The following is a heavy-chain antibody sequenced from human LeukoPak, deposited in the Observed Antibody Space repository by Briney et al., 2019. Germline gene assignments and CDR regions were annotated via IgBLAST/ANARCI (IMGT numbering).Heavy chain of an antibody. CDR2: LYHPDST. J-gene: IGHJ6*03. Sequence: PSETLSLTCAVSGYPINNAYYWVWIRQPPGKGLEWIGSLYHPDSTYYNPSLKSRVTMSVDTSRNQFSLKMRFVTAADTAVYYCARQYDSYFYYYLDVWGTGTTVTVSS. CDR3: ARQYDSYFYYYLDV. D-gene: IGHD3-3*01. CDR1: GYPINNAYY. V-gene: IGHV4-38-2*01.